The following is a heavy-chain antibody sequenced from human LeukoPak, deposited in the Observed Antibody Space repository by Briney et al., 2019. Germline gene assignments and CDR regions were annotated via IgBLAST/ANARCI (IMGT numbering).Heavy chain of an antibody. J-gene: IGHJ6*03. CDR1: GGSISINTYY. CDR2: IYYSGST. CDR3: ARENYDILTGYYPYYYYYMDV. V-gene: IGHV4-39*07. Sequence: PSETLSLTCTVSGGSISINTYYWGWIRQPPGAGLEWIGNIYYSGSTYYNPSLKSRVTISVDTSKNQFSLKLSSVTAADTAVYYCARENYDILTGYYPYYYYYMDVWGKGTTVTISS. D-gene: IGHD3-9*01.